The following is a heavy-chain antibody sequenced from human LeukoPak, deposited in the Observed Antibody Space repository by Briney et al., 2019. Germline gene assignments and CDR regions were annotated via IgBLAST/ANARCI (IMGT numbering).Heavy chain of an antibody. CDR2: IYHSGRT. CDR1: GGSISSSNW. V-gene: IGHV4-4*02. D-gene: IGHD2-15*01. CDR3: ARGGRHYCSGGSCHNLPVGRDY. Sequence: SETLSLTCAVSGGSISSSNWWSWVRQPPGKGLEWIGEIYHSGRTNYKPSLKSRVTISVDKSKDQFSLKLSSVTAADTAVYYCARGGRHYCSGGSCHNLPVGRDYWGQGTLVTVSS. J-gene: IGHJ4*02.